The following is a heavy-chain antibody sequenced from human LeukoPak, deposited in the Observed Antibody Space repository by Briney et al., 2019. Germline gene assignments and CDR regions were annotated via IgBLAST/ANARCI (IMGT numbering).Heavy chain of an antibody. CDR2: IIPIFGTA. D-gene: IGHD4-17*01. Sequence: GASVKVSCKASGGTFISYAISWVRQAPGQGLEWMGGIIPIFGTANYAQKFQGRVMITADESTSTAYMELSSLRSEDTAVYYCARGNVTTPPYYYYGMDVWGQGTTVTVSS. CDR3: ARGNVTTPPYYYYGMDV. V-gene: IGHV1-69*13. J-gene: IGHJ6*02. CDR1: GGTFISYA.